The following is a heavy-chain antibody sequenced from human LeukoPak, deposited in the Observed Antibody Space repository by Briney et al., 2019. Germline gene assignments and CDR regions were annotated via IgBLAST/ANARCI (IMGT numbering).Heavy chain of an antibody. V-gene: IGHV4-34*01. D-gene: IGHD6-13*01. Sequence: PSETLSLTCAVYGGSFSGYYWSWIRQPPGKGLEWIGEINHSGSTNYNPSLKSRVTISVDTSKNQFSLKLSSVTAADTAVYYCARYHGSSSWYWYFDYWGQGTLVTVSS. CDR2: INHSGST. CDR3: ARYHGSSSWYWYFDY. J-gene: IGHJ4*02. CDR1: GGSFSGYY.